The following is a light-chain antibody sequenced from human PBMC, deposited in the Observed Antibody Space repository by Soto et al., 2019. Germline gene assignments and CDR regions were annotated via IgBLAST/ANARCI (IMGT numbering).Light chain of an antibody. Sequence: QSVLTQPASVSGSPGQSITISCTGTSSDVGGYNYVSWYQQHPGKAPKLMIYEVSNRPSGVSNRFSGSKSGNTASLTISGLQAEDEADYYCSSYTSSSTPVVFXGGTKLTVL. CDR3: SSYTSSSTPVV. CDR2: EVS. CDR1: SSDVGGYNY. V-gene: IGLV2-14*01. J-gene: IGLJ2*01.